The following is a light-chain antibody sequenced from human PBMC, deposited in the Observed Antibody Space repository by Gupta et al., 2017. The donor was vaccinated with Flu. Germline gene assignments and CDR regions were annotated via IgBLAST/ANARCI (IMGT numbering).Light chain of an antibody. V-gene: IGKV1-39*01. CDR2: AAS. CDR1: QSISSY. J-gene: IGKJ1*01. CDR3: QQSYSTPWT. Sequence: VGDRVTITCRASQSISSYLNWYQQKPGKAPKVLIYAASSLQRGVPSRFSGSGSGTDFTLTISSLQPEDFATYYCQQSYSTPWTFGQGTKVEIK.